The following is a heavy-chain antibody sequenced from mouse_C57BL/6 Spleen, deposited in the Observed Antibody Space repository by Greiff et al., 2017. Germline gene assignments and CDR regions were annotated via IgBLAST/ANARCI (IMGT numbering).Heavy chain of an antibody. CDR2: ISYDGSN. D-gene: IGHD2-2*01. Sequence: EVKLVESGPGLVKPSQSLSLTCSVTGYSITSGYYWNWIRQFPGNKLEWMGYISYDGSNNYNPSLKNRISITRDTSKNQFFLKLNSVTTEDTATXYCAREGYDVEAWFAYWGQGTLVTVSA. CDR1: GYSITSGYY. V-gene: IGHV3-6*01. J-gene: IGHJ3*01. CDR3: AREGYDVEAWFAY.